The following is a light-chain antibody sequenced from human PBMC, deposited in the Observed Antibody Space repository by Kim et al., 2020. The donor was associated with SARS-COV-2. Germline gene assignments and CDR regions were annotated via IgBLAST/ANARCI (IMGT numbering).Light chain of an antibody. CDR1: QSINSW. V-gene: IGKV1-5*03. CDR2: KAS. J-gene: IGKJ2*01. CDR3: HQYKSYPYT. Sequence: SASVGDRVTITCRASQSINSWLAWYQQKPGKAPKLLIYKASYLESGVPSRFSGTESGTEFTLTISSLQPDDFATYYCHQYKSYPYTFGQGTKLEIK.